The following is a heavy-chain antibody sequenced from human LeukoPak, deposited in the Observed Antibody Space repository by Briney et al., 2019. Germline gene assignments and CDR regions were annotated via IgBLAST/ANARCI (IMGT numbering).Heavy chain of an antibody. V-gene: IGHV3-30*18. CDR3: AKDGYSSGYYSSIDY. J-gene: IGHJ4*02. Sequence: GRSLRLSCAASGFTFSSYGMHWVRQAPGKGLEWVAVISYDGSNKYYADSVKGRFTISRDNSKNTLYLQMNSLRAEDTALYYCAKDGYSSGYYSSIDYWGQGTLVTVSS. CDR2: ISYDGSNK. CDR1: GFTFSSYG. D-gene: IGHD3-22*01.